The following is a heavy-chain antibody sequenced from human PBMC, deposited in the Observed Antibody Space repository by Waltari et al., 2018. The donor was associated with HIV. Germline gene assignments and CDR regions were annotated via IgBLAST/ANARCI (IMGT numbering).Heavy chain of an antibody. CDR2: IYPGDSDT. CDR3: TKGMYANQDYFDN. V-gene: IGHV5-51*03. CDR1: GYSFSTYW. J-gene: IGHJ4*02. Sequence: EVQLVQSGAEVKKPGESLKISCKGSGYSFSTYWIGWVRQMPGTGLEWMGIIYPGDSDTRYSPSFQGQVTISADKSIRTAYLQWSSLKASDTAIYYCTKGMYANQDYFDNWGQGTLVNVSS. D-gene: IGHD2-8*01.